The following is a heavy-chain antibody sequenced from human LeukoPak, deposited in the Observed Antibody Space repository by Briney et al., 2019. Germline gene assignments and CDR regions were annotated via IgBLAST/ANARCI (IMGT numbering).Heavy chain of an antibody. CDR2: INWNGGST. CDR1: GFTFDDYG. D-gene: IGHD6-19*01. CDR3: ARDLRPAAGYSSGWFDY. J-gene: IGHJ5*01. V-gene: IGHV3-20*04. Sequence: GGSLRLSCAASGFTFDDYGMSWVRQAPGKGREWVSGINWNGGSTGYADSVKGRFTISRDNAKNSLYLQMNSLRAEDSALYYCARDLRPAAGYSSGWFDYWGQGTLVTVSS.